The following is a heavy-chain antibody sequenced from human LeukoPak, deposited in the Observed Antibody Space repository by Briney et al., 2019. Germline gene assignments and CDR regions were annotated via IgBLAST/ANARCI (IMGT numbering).Heavy chain of an antibody. CDR2: IYHSGAT. CDR1: GYSISSGYY. V-gene: IGHV4-38-2*02. D-gene: IGHD2-2*01. Sequence: PSETLSLTCTVSGYSISSGYYWGWIRQSPEKGLEWIGSIYHSGATYYNPSLKSRVTISVDTSKNQFSLKVTSVTAADTAVYYCARTLIVVVPAATNWFDPWGQGTLVTVSS. J-gene: IGHJ5*02. CDR3: ARTLIVVVPAATNWFDP.